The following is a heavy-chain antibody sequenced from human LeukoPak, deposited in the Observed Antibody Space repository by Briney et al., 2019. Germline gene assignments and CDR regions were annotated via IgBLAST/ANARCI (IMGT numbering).Heavy chain of an antibody. Sequence: ASVKVSCKASGYTFTGYYMHWVRQAPGQGLEWMGWINPNSGGTNYAQKFQGRVTITTDESTSTAYMELSSLRSEDTAVYYCARDPRDCSSTSCYIRGGYMDVWGKGTTVTVSS. CDR2: INPNSGGT. V-gene: IGHV1-2*02. CDR1: GYTFTGYY. D-gene: IGHD2-2*02. J-gene: IGHJ6*03. CDR3: ARDPRDCSSTSCYIRGGYMDV.